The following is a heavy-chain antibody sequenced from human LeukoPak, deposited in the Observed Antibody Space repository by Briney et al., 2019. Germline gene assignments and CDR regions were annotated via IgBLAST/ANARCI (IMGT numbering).Heavy chain of an antibody. D-gene: IGHD1-7*01. V-gene: IGHV3-48*01. CDR1: GFTLNTYN. CDR3: ARAGLYNWNYEVTAYFDY. J-gene: IGHJ4*02. CDR2: ISSSSSTI. Sequence: PGGSLRLSCAASGFTLNTYNMNWVRQAPGKGLEWVSYISSSSSTIYYADSVKGRFTISRDNAKNSLYLQMNSLRAEDTAVYYCARAGLYNWNYEVTAYFDYWGQGTLVTVSS.